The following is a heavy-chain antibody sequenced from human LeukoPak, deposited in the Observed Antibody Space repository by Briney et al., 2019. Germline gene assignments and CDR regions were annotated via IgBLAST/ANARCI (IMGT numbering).Heavy chain of an antibody. CDR1: GFTFSSYA. CDR2: ISYDGNNK. V-gene: IGHV3-30-3*01. CDR3: ARDRPDILTGYYTDAFDI. Sequence: GRSLRLSCAASGFTFSSYAMHWVRQAPGKGLEWVTVISYDGNNKYYADSVKGRFTISRDNAKNSLYLQMNSLRDEDTAVYYCARDRPDILTGYYTDAFDIWGQGTMVTVSS. D-gene: IGHD3-9*01. J-gene: IGHJ3*02.